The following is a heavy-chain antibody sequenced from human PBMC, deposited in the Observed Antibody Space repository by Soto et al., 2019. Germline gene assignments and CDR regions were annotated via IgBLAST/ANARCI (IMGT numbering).Heavy chain of an antibody. CDR2: IIPIFGTT. CDR3: ARGTVTGSEYNFYYYGMDV. Sequence: QVQLVQSGVEVKKPGSSVKVSCKASGGTFNSHAIDWVRQAPGQGLEWMGGIIPIFGTTNYAQKLQGRVKLTADESTRTAYMELSTLTSEDTAVYYCARGTVTGSEYNFYYYGMDVWGQGTTVIVSS. V-gene: IGHV1-69*12. J-gene: IGHJ6*02. D-gene: IGHD1-1*01. CDR1: GGTFNSHA.